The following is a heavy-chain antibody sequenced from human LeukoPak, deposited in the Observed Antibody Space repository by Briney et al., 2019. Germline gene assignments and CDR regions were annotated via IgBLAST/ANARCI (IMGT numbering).Heavy chain of an antibody. D-gene: IGHD3-22*01. Sequence: GGSLRLSCAASGFTFSSYWMHWVRQAPGKGLVWVSRINTDGSSTSYADSVKGRFTISRDNAKNTLYLQMNSLRAEDTAVYYCARDSDYYDSSGYYEYYFDYWGQGTPVTVSS. V-gene: IGHV3-74*01. CDR1: GFTFSSYW. CDR2: INTDGSST. J-gene: IGHJ4*02. CDR3: ARDSDYYDSSGYYEYYFDY.